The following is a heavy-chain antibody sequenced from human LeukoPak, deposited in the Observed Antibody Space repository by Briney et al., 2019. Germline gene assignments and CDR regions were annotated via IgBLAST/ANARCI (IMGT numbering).Heavy chain of an antibody. Sequence: GGSLRLSCAASGFTFSSYSMNWVRQAPGKGLEWVSSISSSSSYIYYADSVKGRFTISRDNAKNSLYLQMNSLRAEDTAVYYCARRRAAASYGFDYWGQGTLVTVSS. CDR1: GFTFSSYS. D-gene: IGHD6-13*01. CDR3: ARRRAAASYGFDY. V-gene: IGHV3-21*01. CDR2: ISSSSSYI. J-gene: IGHJ4*02.